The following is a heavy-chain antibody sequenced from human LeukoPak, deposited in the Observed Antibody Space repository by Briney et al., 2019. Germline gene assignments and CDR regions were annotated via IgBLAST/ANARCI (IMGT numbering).Heavy chain of an antibody. J-gene: IGHJ6*03. CDR3: ARVSSGSYFGYYYYYMDV. CDR1: GFTFSSYA. Sequence: GGSLRLSCAASGFTFSSYAMYWVRQAPGKGLEWVSGIFGSGGSTHYADSVKGRFTISRDNSKNTLYLQMNSLRAEDTAVYYCARVSSGSYFGYYYYYMDVWGKGTTVTVSS. D-gene: IGHD1-26*01. V-gene: IGHV3-23*01. CDR2: IFGSGGST.